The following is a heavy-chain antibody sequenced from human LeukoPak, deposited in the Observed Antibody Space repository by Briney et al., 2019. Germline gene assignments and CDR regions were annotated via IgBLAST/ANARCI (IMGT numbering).Heavy chain of an antibody. J-gene: IGHJ4*02. Sequence: SETLSLTCTVSGGSISSYYWSWIRQPPGKGLEWIGYIYYSGSTNYNPSLKSRVTISVDTSKNQFSLKLSSVTAADTAVYYCARGKTNYYDSSGYYRVLDYWGQGTLVTVSS. CDR2: IYYSGST. CDR1: GGSISSYY. V-gene: IGHV4-59*12. CDR3: ARGKTNYYDSSGYYRVLDY. D-gene: IGHD3-22*01.